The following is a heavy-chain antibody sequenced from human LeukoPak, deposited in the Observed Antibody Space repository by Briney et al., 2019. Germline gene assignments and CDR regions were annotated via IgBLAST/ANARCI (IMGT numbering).Heavy chain of an antibody. CDR1: GFNFNTYD. Sequence: GGSLRLSCAASGFNFNTYDMNWVRQAPGKGLEWPSFIHKTSSHIYYADSVKGRLTISRDNAKNSLYLQLNSLRDEDTAVYYCVRDRAGGAFDIWGQGTMVTVSS. J-gene: IGHJ3*02. V-gene: IGHV3-48*02. CDR2: IHKTSSHI. D-gene: IGHD3-16*01. CDR3: VRDRAGGAFDI.